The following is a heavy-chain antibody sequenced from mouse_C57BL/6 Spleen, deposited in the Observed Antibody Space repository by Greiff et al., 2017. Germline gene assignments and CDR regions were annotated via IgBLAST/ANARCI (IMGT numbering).Heavy chain of an antibody. CDR1: GYTFTDYY. D-gene: IGHD2-2*01. CDR3: ARRGGYDDPFDY. Sequence: EVQLQQSGPELVKPGASVKISCKASGYTFTDYYMNWVKQSHGKSLEWIGDINPNNGGTSYNQKFKGKATLTVDKSSSTAYMELRSLTSEDSAVYYCARRGGYDDPFDYWGQGTTLTVSS. J-gene: IGHJ2*01. CDR2: INPNNGGT. V-gene: IGHV1-26*01.